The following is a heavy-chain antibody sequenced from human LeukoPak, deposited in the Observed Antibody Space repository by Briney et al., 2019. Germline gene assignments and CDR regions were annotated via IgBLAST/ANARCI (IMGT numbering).Heavy chain of an antibody. V-gene: IGHV4-38-2*01. CDR2: THHSGST. D-gene: IGHD3-22*01. CDR1: GYSISSGNY. Sequence: PSETLSLTCAVSGYSISSGNYWGWIRQPPGKGLEWIGSTHHSGSTYYNPSLKSRVTISVDTSKNQFSLKLSSVTAADTAVYYCARWISGYYLYYFDYWGQGTLVTVSS. J-gene: IGHJ4*02. CDR3: ARWISGYYLYYFDY.